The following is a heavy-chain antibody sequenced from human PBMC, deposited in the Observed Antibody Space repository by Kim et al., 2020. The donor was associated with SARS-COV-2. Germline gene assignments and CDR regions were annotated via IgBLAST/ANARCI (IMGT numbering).Heavy chain of an antibody. J-gene: IGHJ4*02. CDR2: INTATGNT. CDR3: ARGGIPRWFV. V-gene: IGHV1-3*04. D-gene: IGHD3-10*01. CDR1: GYTFTDSP. Sequence: ASVKVSCKASGYTFTDSPMHWLRQAPGQGLEWLGWINTATGNTKYSQKLQGRVTITRDTSAHTVYVDLSSLTSEDTAIYFCARGGIPRWFVRGQGTQVT.